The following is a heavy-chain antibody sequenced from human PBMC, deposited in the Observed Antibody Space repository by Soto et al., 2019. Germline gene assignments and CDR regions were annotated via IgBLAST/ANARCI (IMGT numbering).Heavy chain of an antibody. J-gene: IGHJ3*02. Sequence: ASVKVSCKASGYTFTSYDINWVRQATGQGLEWMGWMNPNSGNTGYAQKFQGRVTMTTDTSTSTAYMELRSLRSDDTAVYYCARVGFITIFGVVIIKHAFDIWGQGTMVTVSS. V-gene: IGHV1-8*01. CDR3: ARVGFITIFGVVIIKHAFDI. CDR2: MNPNSGNT. CDR1: GYTFTSYD. D-gene: IGHD3-3*01.